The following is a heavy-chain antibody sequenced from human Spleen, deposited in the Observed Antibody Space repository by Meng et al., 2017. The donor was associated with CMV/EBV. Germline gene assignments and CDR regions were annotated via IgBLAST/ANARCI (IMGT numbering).Heavy chain of an antibody. CDR1: GYAFTGFY. Sequence: ASGYAFTGFYIHWGRQAPAQGLEWMGWFNPNSGDTDSTQTFQDRVTMTRDRSISTAYMEVSRLRYDDTAVYYCARVHDYTWGNLDSWGQGTLVTVSS. D-gene: IGHD3-16*01. CDR3: ARVHDYTWGNLDS. CDR2: FNPNSGDT. J-gene: IGHJ5*01. V-gene: IGHV1-2*02.